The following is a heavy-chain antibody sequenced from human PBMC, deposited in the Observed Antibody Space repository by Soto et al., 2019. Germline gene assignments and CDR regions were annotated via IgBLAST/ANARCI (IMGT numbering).Heavy chain of an antibody. J-gene: IGHJ4*02. CDR3: AGGTYYFDY. CDR2: ILYDGSNK. V-gene: IGHV3-33*01. CDR1: GFTFSNYG. D-gene: IGHD1-26*01. Sequence: QVQLVESGGGVVQPGRSLRLSCAASGFTFSNYGMHWARQAPGKGLEWVAAILYDGSNKYYTDSVKGRFTISRDNSKKTLYLQMNSLRAEDTAVYYCAGGTYYFDYTGQGTVVTVSS.